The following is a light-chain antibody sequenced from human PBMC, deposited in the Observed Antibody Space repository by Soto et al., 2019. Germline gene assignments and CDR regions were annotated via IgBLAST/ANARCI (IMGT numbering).Light chain of an antibody. CDR2: DNS. Sequence: QSVLTQPPSVSGAPGQRVTISCTGSGSTFGAGYDVHWYQQLPGSAPKLLISDNSNRPSGVPDRFSGSKSGTSASLAISGLQAEDEADYYCSAYTVSRTYVFGTGTKLTVL. V-gene: IGLV1-40*01. CDR3: SAYTVSRTYV. CDR1: GSTFGAGYD. J-gene: IGLJ1*01.